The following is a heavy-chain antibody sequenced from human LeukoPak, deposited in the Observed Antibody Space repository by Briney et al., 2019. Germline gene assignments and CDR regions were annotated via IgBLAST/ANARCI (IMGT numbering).Heavy chain of an antibody. CDR3: AREASLYYCDY. CDR2: IYPGDSDT. Sequence: GESLKISCKGSGYGFSSYWIGWVRQMPGKGQEWMGIIYPGDSDTRYSPSFQGQVTISADKSISTAYLQWSSLKASDTAIYYCAREASLYYCDYWGQGTLVTVSS. V-gene: IGHV5-51*01. J-gene: IGHJ4*02. CDR1: GYGFSSYW.